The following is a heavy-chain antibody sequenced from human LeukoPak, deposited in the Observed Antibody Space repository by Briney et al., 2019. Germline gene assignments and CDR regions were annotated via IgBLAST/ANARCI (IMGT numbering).Heavy chain of an antibody. J-gene: IGHJ4*02. V-gene: IGHV3-48*03. D-gene: IGHD3-10*01. Sequence: GGSLRLSCAVSGFTFSSFEMNWVRQAPGKGLEWISYISSGGSIIYYADSVKGRFTISRDNAKNSLYLQMNSLRAEDTAVYYCARDYWGFGEFTLDYWGQGTLVTVSS. CDR2: ISSGGSII. CDR1: GFTFSSFE. CDR3: ARDYWGFGEFTLDY.